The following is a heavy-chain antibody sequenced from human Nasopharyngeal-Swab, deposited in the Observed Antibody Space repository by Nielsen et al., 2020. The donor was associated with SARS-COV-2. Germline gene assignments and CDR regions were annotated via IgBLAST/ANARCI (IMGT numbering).Heavy chain of an antibody. CDR1: VYTFTSYD. CDR3: ARGGYGDYLGYYYYMDV. J-gene: IGHJ6*03. V-gene: IGHV1-8*01. CDR2: MNPNSGNT. Sequence: ASVKVSCKASVYTFTSYDINWVRQATGQGLGWMGWMNPNSGNTGYAQKFQGRVTMTRNTSISTAYMELSSLRSEDTAVYYCARGGYGDYLGYYYYMDVRGKGTTVTVSS. D-gene: IGHD4-17*01.